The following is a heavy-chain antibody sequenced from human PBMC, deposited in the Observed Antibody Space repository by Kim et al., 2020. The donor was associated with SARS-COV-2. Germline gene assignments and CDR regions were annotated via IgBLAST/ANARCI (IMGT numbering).Heavy chain of an antibody. V-gene: IGHV3-53*01. J-gene: IGHJ4*02. CDR3: ARVYYDSSGYSTPYFDY. Sequence: GGSLRLSCAASGFTVSSNYMSWVRQAPGKGLEWVSVIYSGGSTYYADSVKGRFTISRDNSKNTLYLQMNSLRAEDTAVYYCARVYYDSSGYSTPYFDYWGQGTLVTVSS. CDR2: IYSGGST. D-gene: IGHD3-22*01. CDR1: GFTVSSNY.